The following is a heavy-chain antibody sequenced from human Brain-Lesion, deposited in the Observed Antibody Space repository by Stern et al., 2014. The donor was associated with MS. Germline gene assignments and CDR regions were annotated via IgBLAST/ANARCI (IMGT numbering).Heavy chain of an antibody. V-gene: IGHV2-5*02. Sequence: QVTLRESGPALVTPTQTLTLTCTFSGFSLRTDGVGVGWVRQPTGQALESLALIYWDNDKRYSPSLRSRLTITKDTSRNQVVLTMTNMDPVDTATYYCAHRRPHYASWDNGDFDYWGQGALVTVSS. CDR3: AHRRPHYASWDNGDFDY. D-gene: IGHD3-3*01. CDR2: IYWDNDK. J-gene: IGHJ4*02. CDR1: GFSLRTDGVG.